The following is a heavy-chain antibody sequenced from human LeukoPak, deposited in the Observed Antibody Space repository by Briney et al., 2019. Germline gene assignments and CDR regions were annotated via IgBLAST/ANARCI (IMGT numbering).Heavy chain of an antibody. Sequence: GGSLRLSCAASGFTLSSYGMHWVRQASGKGLEWVGRIRSKANSYATAYAASVKGRFTISRDDSKNTAYLQMNSLKTEDTAVYYCTSRGLSSYYYYMDVWGKGTTVTISS. CDR3: TSRGLSSYYYYMDV. D-gene: IGHD2-2*01. CDR1: GFTLSSYG. J-gene: IGHJ6*03. CDR2: IRSKANSYAT. V-gene: IGHV3-73*01.